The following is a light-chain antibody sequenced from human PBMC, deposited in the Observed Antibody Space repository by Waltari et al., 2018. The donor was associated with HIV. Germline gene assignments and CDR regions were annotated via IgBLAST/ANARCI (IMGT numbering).Light chain of an antibody. CDR3: CSRAGRDPL. Sequence: QSARTQPRSVSGSLGQSVTISCTGTSSDVGAYNSVSWYQQHPGKAPKILIYEVSERPSGVPDRFSGLKSGNTASLTISGLQADDEADYYCCSRAGRDPLFGGGTKLTVL. V-gene: IGLV2-11*01. J-gene: IGLJ2*01. CDR2: EVS. CDR1: SSDVGAYNS.